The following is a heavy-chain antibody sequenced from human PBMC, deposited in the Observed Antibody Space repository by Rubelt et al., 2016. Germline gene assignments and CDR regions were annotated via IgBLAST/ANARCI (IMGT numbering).Heavy chain of an antibody. CDR3: APSPRLGASGQYDY. V-gene: IGHV3-33*01. Sequence: GGGVVQPGRSLRLSCAASGFSFRNFGMHWVRQAPGKGLDWVAVIWYDGSNKYYADSVKGRFTISRDNSKHTLDLQMNSLTVDDTAIYHCAPSPRLGASGQYDYWGQGVLVTDSS. J-gene: IGHJ4*02. CDR1: GFSFRNFG. CDR2: IWYDGSNK. D-gene: IGHD1-26*01.